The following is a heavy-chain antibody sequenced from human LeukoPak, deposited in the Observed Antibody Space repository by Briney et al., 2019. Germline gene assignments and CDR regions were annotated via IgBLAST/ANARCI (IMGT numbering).Heavy chain of an antibody. D-gene: IGHD4-17*01. V-gene: IGHV4-59*01. CDR3: ARGYGETSTR. J-gene: IGHJ4*02. CDR2: IYYSGST. CDR1: GGSISSYY. Sequence: SETLSLTCTVSGGSISSYYWSWNRQPPGKGLEWIGYIYYSGSTNFNPSLKSRVTISVDTSKNQFSLKLSSVTAADTAVYYCARGYGETSTRWGQGTLVTVSS.